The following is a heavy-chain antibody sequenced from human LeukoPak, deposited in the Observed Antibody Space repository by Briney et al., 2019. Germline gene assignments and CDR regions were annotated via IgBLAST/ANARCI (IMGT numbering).Heavy chain of an antibody. J-gene: IGHJ3*01. CDR1: GFTFSDYY. V-gene: IGHV3-11*04. CDR3: ARGDCSSATCYTKDAFDV. D-gene: IGHD2-2*02. CDR2: ISSSGSTI. Sequence: GGSLRLSCAASGFTFSDYYMSWIRQAPGKGLEWVSYISSSGSTIYYADSVKGRFTISRDNAKNPLYLQMNSLRAEDTAVYYCARGDCSSATCYTKDAFDVWGQGTMVAVSS.